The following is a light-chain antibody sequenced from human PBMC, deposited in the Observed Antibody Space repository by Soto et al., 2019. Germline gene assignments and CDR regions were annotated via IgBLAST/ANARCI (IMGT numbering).Light chain of an antibody. V-gene: IGKV1-33*01. CDR3: QQYDKVPVT. CDR2: DVS. Sequence: DIQMTQTTSSLSASVGDRVTITCQANQDVNNSLNWYQQKPRKAPNLLIYDVSNLGTGVPSRFSGSGSGTDFTFTITRLQPEDIGTYYCQQYDKVPVTFGQGTRLEIK. J-gene: IGKJ5*01. CDR1: QDVNNS.